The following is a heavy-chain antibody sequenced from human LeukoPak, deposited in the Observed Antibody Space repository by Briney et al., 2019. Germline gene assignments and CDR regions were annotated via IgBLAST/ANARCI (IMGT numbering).Heavy chain of an antibody. V-gene: IGHV4-59*01. D-gene: IGHD6-13*01. CDR3: ARGGLSSRAPTYNWFDP. Sequence: SETLSLTCTVPGGSISSYYWSWIRQPPGKGLEWIGYIYYSGSTNYNPSLKSRVTISVDTSKNQFSLKLSSVTAADTAVYYCARGGLSSRAPTYNWFDPWGQGTLVTVSS. CDR2: IYYSGST. CDR1: GGSISSYY. J-gene: IGHJ5*02.